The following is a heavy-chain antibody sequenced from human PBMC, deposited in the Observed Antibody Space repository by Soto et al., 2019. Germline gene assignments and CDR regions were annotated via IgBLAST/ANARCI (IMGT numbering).Heavy chain of an antibody. CDR1: GFTFSTYA. D-gene: IGHD3-16*01. CDR2: ISVSGGST. J-gene: IGHJ6*02. Sequence: GGSLRLSCAASGFTFSTYAMSWVRQAPGKGLEWVSAISVSGGSTYYADSVKGRFTISRDNSKNTLYLQMNSLRAEDTAVYYCAKDWGPLSNYYYYGMDVWGQGTTVTVSS. CDR3: AKDWGPLSNYYYYGMDV. V-gene: IGHV3-23*01.